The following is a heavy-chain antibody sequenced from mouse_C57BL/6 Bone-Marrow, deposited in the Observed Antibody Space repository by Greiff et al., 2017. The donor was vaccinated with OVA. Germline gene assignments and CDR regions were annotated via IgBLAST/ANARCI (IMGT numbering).Heavy chain of an antibody. CDR1: GFTFSSYG. CDR2: ISSGGSYT. V-gene: IGHV5-6*01. Sequence: EVQGVESGGDLVKPGGSLKLSCAASGFTFSSYGMSWVRQTPDKRLEWVATISSGGSYTYYPDSVKGRFTISRDNAKNTLYLQMSSLKSEDTAMYYCARGFSWFAYWGQGTLVTVSA. CDR3: ARGFSWFAY. J-gene: IGHJ3*01.